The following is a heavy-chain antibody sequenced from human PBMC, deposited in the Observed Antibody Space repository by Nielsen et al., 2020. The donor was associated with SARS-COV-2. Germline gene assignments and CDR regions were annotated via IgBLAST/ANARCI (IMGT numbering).Heavy chain of an antibody. CDR2: ISPSNGNT. V-gene: IGHV1-18*01. CDR1: GGTFSSYA. Sequence: ASVKVSCKASGGTFSSYAITWVRQAPGQGLEWMGRISPSNGNTKYAQRFQGRVTMTTDTSTRTAYMELRSLTSDDTAVYYCARMGKYNWKDIHYYMDVWGKGTTVTVSS. CDR3: ARMGKYNWKDIHYYMDV. J-gene: IGHJ6*03. D-gene: IGHD1-20*01.